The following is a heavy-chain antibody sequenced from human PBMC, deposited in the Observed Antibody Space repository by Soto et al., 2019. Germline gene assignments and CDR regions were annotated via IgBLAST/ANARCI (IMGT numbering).Heavy chain of an antibody. Sequence: QVQLVQSGAEVKKPGASAKVSCKASGYTFTSYGISWVRQAPGQGLAWMGWISAYNGNTNYAQKLQGRVTMPTDTSTSTAYMELRSLRSDDTAVYYCARDRGVVVVGGAYNWFDPWGQGTLVTVSS. CDR2: ISAYNGNT. CDR3: ARDRGVVVVGGAYNWFDP. V-gene: IGHV1-18*01. D-gene: IGHD2-15*01. J-gene: IGHJ5*02. CDR1: GYTFTSYG.